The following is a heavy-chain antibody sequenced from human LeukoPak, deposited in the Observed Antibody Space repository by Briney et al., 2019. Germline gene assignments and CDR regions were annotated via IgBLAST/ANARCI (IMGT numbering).Heavy chain of an antibody. CDR1: GGSITYYH. V-gene: IGHV4-59*01. J-gene: IGHJ6*03. Sequence: SETLSLTCTVSGGSITYYHWTWIRQPPGKGLEWIAYMYNSGGTSYNPSLKSRVTISVDTAKNQFSLKLSSVTAADTAVYYCAYASTGGVVGPGAIFGYYYMDVWGKGTTVTVSS. CDR2: MYNSGGT. CDR3: AYASTGGVVGPGAIFGYYYMDV. D-gene: IGHD3-3*01.